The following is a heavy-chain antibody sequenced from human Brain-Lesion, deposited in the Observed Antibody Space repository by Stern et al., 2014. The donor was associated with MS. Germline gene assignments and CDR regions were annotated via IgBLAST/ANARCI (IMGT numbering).Heavy chain of an antibody. Sequence: VQLVQSGAEVKKPGESLKISCQGSGYSFTNYWIGWVRQMPGQGLEWMGIIWPGDSDARYSPSFQGQVTFSADKSISTAYLQWGSLEASDTAMYFCARGSYTSEYYFDSWGQGTLVTVSS. J-gene: IGHJ4*02. D-gene: IGHD3-22*01. CDR3: ARGSYTSEYYFDS. CDR2: IWPGDSDA. V-gene: IGHV5-51*01. CDR1: GYSFTNYW.